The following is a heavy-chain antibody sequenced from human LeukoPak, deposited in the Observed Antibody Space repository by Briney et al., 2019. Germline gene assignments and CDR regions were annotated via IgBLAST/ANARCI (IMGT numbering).Heavy chain of an antibody. CDR2: ISYDGSNK. V-gene: IGHV3-30*03. CDR3: AREKEKERWLQYYAFDI. Sequence: GRSLRLSCAASGFTFSSYGMHWVRQAPGKGLEWVAVISYDGSNKYYADSVKGRFTISRDNSKNTLYLQMNSLRAEDTAVYYCAREKEKERWLQYYAFDIWGQGTMVTVSS. CDR1: GFTFSSYG. D-gene: IGHD5-24*01. J-gene: IGHJ3*02.